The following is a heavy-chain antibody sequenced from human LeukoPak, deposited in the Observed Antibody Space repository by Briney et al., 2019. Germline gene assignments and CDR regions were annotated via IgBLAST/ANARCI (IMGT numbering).Heavy chain of an antibody. D-gene: IGHD6-13*01. CDR3: ARKISAAGSRWFDP. Sequence: SGTLSLTSAVSGGSISSGNWWSWVRQPPGKGLEWIGEIYHSGSTNYNPSLKSRVTISVDKSKNQFSLKLSSVTAADTAVYYCARKISAAGSRWFDPWGQGTLVTVSS. V-gene: IGHV4-4*02. CDR1: GGSISSGNW. CDR2: IYHSGST. J-gene: IGHJ5*02.